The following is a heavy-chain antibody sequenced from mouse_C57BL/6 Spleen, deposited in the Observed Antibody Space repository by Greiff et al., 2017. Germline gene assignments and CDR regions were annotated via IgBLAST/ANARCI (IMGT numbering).Heavy chain of an antibody. CDR3: ARDGGAY. CDR2: IDPNSGGT. CDR1: GYTFTSYW. J-gene: IGHJ3*01. Sequence: QVQLKQPGAELVKPGASVKLSCKASGYTFTSYWMHWVQQRPGRGLEWIGRIDPNSGGTNYNEKFKSKATLTVDKPSSTAYMQLSSRTSEDSAVYYGARDGGAYWGQGTLVTVSA. V-gene: IGHV1-72*01.